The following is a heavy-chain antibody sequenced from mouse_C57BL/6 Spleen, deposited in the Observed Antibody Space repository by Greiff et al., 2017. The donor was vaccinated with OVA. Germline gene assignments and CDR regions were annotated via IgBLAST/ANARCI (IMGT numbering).Heavy chain of an antibody. Sequence: VQLQQSGPGLVAPSQSLSITCTVSGFSLTSYGVHWVRQPPGKGLEWLVVIWRDGSTTYNSALNSRLSISKDNSKSQVFLKMNSLQTDDTAMYCCARHGGYGGIVDYWGQGTSVTVSS. V-gene: IGHV2-6-1*01. CDR2: IWRDGST. J-gene: IGHJ4*01. CDR1: GFSLTSYG. CDR3: ARHGGYGGIVDY. D-gene: IGHD3-1*01.